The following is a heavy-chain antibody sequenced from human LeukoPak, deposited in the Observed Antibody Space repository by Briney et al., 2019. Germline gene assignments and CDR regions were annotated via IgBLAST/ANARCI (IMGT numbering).Heavy chain of an antibody. J-gene: IGHJ6*02. V-gene: IGHV4-4*07. CDR1: GGSISSCY. CDR3: ARGSARITMIANQRYYYYYGMDV. Sequence: SEPLSLTCTVSGGSISSCYWSWIRQPSGNGLEWIGRIYTSGSTNYNPSLKSRVTMSVDTSKNQFSLKLSSVTAADTAVYYCARGSARITMIANQRYYYYYGMDVWGQGTTVTVPS. CDR2: IYTSGST. D-gene: IGHD3-22*01.